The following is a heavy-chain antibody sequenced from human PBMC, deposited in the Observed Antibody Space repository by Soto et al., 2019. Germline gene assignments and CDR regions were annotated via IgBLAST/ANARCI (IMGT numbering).Heavy chain of an antibody. CDR3: AKAEQTAPRYYYGMDV. CDR1: GFTFSSSA. V-gene: IGHV3-23*01. J-gene: IGHJ6*01. Sequence: SLRLSCAASGFTFSSSAMSWVRQAPGTWLEWVSAISGSGGSTYYADSVKGRFTISRDNSKNTLYLQMNSLRAEDTAVYYCAKAEQTAPRYYYGMDVWGQGNTVTASS. CDR2: ISGSGGST. D-gene: IGHD1-26*01.